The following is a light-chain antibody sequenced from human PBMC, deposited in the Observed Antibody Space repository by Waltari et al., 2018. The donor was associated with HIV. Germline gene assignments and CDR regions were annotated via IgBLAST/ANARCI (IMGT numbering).Light chain of an antibody. CDR2: DVT. J-gene: IGLJ1*01. CDR3: NSYSRNNKGV. Sequence: QSALTQPPSASGSPGQSVTISCTGTSSDVGGYNYVSWYQQHPGKAHKLLIYDVTKRPSGVPYRFSCSQARYTASLTVSWLQAEDEADYYCNSYSRNNKGVFGTGTKVTVL. CDR1: SSDVGGYNY. V-gene: IGLV2-8*01.